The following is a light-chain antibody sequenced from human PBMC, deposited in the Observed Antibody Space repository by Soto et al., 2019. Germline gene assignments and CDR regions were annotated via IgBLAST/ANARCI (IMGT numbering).Light chain of an antibody. V-gene: IGLV4-69*01. CDR1: SGHSSYA. CDR2: VNTDGSH. Sequence: QSVLTQSPSASASLGASVKLTCTLSSGHSSYAIAWHQQQPEKGPRYLMKVNTDGSHNKGDGLPDRFSGSSSGAERYLTSSSLQDEDEADYYCQTWGAGFSVVFGGGTKVTVL. J-gene: IGLJ2*01. CDR3: QTWGAGFSVV.